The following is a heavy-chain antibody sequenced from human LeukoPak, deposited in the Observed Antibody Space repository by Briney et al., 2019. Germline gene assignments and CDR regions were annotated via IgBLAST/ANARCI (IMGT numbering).Heavy chain of an antibody. Sequence: PGGSLRLSCAASAFTFSNYWMIWVRQAPGKGLEWVANIKQDGSEKYYVDSVKGRFTISRDNAKNSLYLQMNSLRAEDTAVYYCAREYYYDSSGLHDAFDIWGQGTMVTVSS. CDR2: IKQDGSEK. CDR1: AFTFSNYW. J-gene: IGHJ3*02. D-gene: IGHD3-22*01. CDR3: AREYYYDSSGLHDAFDI. V-gene: IGHV3-7*01.